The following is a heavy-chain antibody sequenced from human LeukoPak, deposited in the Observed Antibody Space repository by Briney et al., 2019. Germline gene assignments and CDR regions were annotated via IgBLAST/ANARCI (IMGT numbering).Heavy chain of an antibody. V-gene: IGHV3-21*06. Sequence: SGGSLRLSCAASGFTFSTYTMNWVRQAPGKGLEWVSSISSSSSSIYYADSVKGRFTISRDNAKSSLYLQMNSLRADDTAVYFCARDPSEASHPYYFDYWGQGILVTVSS. D-gene: IGHD6-25*01. CDR3: ARDPSEASHPYYFDY. CDR1: GFTFSTYT. CDR2: ISSSSSSI. J-gene: IGHJ4*02.